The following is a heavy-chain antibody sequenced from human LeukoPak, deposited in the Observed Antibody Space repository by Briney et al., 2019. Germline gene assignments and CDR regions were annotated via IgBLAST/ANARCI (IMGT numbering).Heavy chain of an antibody. V-gene: IGHV3-74*01. D-gene: IGHD2-2*01. CDR3: ARGYCASTSGPKAYYFDY. CDR1: GFTFSSYA. J-gene: IGHJ4*02. CDR2: INSDGSST. Sequence: PGGSLRLSCAASGFTFSSYAMHWVRQAPGKGLVWVSRINSDGSSTSYADSVKGRFTVSRDNAKNTLYLQMNTLRAEDTAVYYCARGYCASTSGPKAYYFDYWGQGTLVSVSS.